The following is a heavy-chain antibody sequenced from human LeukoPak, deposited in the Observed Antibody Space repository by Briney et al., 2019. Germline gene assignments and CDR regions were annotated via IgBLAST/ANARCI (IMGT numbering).Heavy chain of an antibody. V-gene: IGHV1-46*03. CDR1: GYTFTNYY. CDR3: ARERNSGSYFFDY. D-gene: IGHD3-22*01. CDR2: ITPSGGAT. J-gene: IGHJ4*02. Sequence: ASVKVSCKASGYTFTNYYNHWVRQAPGQGREWMGKITPSGGATTYAQKFQGRVIVTRDTSTSTFYMELSSLRSEDTAVYYCARERNSGSYFFDYWGQGTLVTVSS.